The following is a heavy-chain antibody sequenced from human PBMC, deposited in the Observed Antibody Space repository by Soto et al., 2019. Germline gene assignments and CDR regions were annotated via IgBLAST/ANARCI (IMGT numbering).Heavy chain of an antibody. CDR1: GFTFSSYG. CDR3: ARGHKQLVLGRGIDY. CDR2: IWYDGSNK. D-gene: IGHD6-6*01. Sequence: GGSLRLSCAASGFTFSSYGMHWVRQAPGKGLEWVAVIWYDGSNKYYADSVKGRFTISRDNSKNTLYLQMNSLRAEDTAVYYCARGHKQLVLGRGIDYWGQGTLVTVSS. J-gene: IGHJ4*02. V-gene: IGHV3-33*01.